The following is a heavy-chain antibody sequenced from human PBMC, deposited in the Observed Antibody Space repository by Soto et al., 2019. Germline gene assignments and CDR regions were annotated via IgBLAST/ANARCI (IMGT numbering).Heavy chain of an antibody. CDR1: GGFISSYY. D-gene: IGHD3-10*01. Sequence: KASETLSLTCTVSGGFISSYYWSWIREPPGKGLEWIGYIYYSGITKYSPSLKSRVTISVDTSKNQFSLKLSSVTAADTAVYYCARDSGSGSYSYNYFDPWGQGTLVTVSS. V-gene: IGHV4-59*01. CDR3: ARDSGSGSYSYNYFDP. CDR2: IYYSGIT. J-gene: IGHJ5*02.